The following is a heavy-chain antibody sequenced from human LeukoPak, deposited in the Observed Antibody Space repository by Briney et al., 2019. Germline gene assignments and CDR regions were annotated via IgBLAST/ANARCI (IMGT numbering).Heavy chain of an antibody. CDR2: ISGSGGST. CDR1: GFTFSSYA. CDR3: ARGLRVVRGVIIS. V-gene: IGHV3-23*01. D-gene: IGHD3-10*01. Sequence: GGSLRLSCAASGFTFSSYAMSWVRQAPGRGLEWVSAISGSGGSTYYADSVKGRFTISRDNSKNTLYLQMNSLRAEDTAVYYCARGLRVVRGVIISWGQGTLVTVSS. J-gene: IGHJ4*02.